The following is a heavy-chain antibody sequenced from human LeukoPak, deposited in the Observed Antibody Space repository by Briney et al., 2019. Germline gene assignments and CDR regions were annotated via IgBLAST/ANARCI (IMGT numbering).Heavy chain of an antibody. CDR2: IRYDGSNK. CDR3: ATGYSSGWYGRLDY. Sequence: GGSLRLSCAASGFTFSSYSMNWVRQAPGKGLGWVAFIRYDGSNKYYADSVKARFTISRDNSKNTLYLQMNSLRAEDTAVYYCATGYSSGWYGRLDYWGQGTLVTVSS. V-gene: IGHV3-30*02. CDR1: GFTFSSYS. J-gene: IGHJ4*02. D-gene: IGHD6-19*01.